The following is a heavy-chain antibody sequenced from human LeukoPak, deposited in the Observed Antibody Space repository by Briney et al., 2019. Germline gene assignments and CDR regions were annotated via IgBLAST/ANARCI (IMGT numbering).Heavy chain of an antibody. Sequence: PSETLSLTCTVSGGSISSGGYYWSWIRQPPGKGLEWIGYIYHSGSTYYNPSLKSRVTISVDTSKNQFSLKLSSVTAADTAVYYCARDIHDFWSGMFFDYWGQGTLVTVSS. D-gene: IGHD3-3*01. CDR3: ARDIHDFWSGMFFDY. J-gene: IGHJ4*02. CDR2: IYHSGST. CDR1: GGSISSGGYY. V-gene: IGHV4-30-2*01.